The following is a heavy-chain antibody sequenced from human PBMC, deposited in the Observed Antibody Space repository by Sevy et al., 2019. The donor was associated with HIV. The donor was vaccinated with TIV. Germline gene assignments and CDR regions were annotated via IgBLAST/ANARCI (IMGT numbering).Heavy chain of an antibody. CDR1: GFTFSNAW. J-gene: IGHJ6*02. CDR3: TTEPDSSGWYGGYYYYYGMDV. D-gene: IGHD6-19*01. CDR2: IKSKTDGGTT. V-gene: IGHV3-15*01. Sequence: GGSLRLSCAASGFTFSNAWMSWVRQAPGKGLEWVGRIKSKTDGGTTDYAAPVKGRFTISRDDSKNTLYLQMNSLKTEDTAVYYCTTEPDSSGWYGGYYYYYGMDVWGQGTTVTVSS.